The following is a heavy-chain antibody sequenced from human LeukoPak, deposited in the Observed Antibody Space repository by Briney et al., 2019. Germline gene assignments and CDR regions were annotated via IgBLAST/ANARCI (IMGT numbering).Heavy chain of an antibody. J-gene: IGHJ5*02. CDR1: GFSLSTSGVG. CDR2: IYWNDDK. V-gene: IGHV2-5*01. Sequence: SGPTLVKPTQTLTLTCTFSGFSLSTSGVGVGWIRQPPGKALEWLALIYWNDDKRYSPSLKSRLTITKDTSKNQVVLTMTNMDPVDTATYYCANNRLGYCSSTSCLGWFDPWGQGTLLTVSS. CDR3: ANNRLGYCSSTSCLGWFDP. D-gene: IGHD2-2*01.